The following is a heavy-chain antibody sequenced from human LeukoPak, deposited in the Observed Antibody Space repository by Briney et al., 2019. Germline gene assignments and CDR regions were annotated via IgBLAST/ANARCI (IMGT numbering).Heavy chain of an antibody. J-gene: IGHJ4*02. CDR1: GGPITSSKYF. D-gene: IGHD3-10*01. V-gene: IGHV4-39*07. CDR2: ISYSGST. CDR3: AGLGVMVLVYQFEY. Sequence: SETLSLTCAVSGGPITSSKYFWGWIRQPPGKELELIGIISYSGSTDYNPSLKSRVAISTDTSKNQFSLKLTSVTAADTAVYYCAGLGVMVLVYQFEYWGRGTPVTVSS.